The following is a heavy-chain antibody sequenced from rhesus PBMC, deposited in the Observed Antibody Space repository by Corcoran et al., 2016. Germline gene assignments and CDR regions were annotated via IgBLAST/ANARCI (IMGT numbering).Heavy chain of an antibody. D-gene: IGHD2-15*01. CDR2: ISGSGGST. CDR3: ARTYCSGTYCTIGYNRFDV. J-gene: IGHJ5-1*01. CDR1: GGSLSSTW. Sequence: LQLQESGPGLVQPSATLSLTCAVSGGSLSSTWCSWLSQPPGAGLEWVGRISGSGGSTSYNPSLKIRVTISTDTSKNQFSLRLSSVTAADTAVYYCARTYCSGTYCTIGYNRFDVWGPGVLVTVSS. V-gene: IGHV4-173*01.